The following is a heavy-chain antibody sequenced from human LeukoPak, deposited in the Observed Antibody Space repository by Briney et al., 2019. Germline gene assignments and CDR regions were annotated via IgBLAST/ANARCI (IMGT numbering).Heavy chain of an antibody. CDR2: IYSGGST. CDR1: GFTVSSNY. J-gene: IGHJ4*02. Sequence: GGSLRLSCAASGFTVSSNYMSWVRQAPGKGLEWVSVIYSGGSTYYADSVKGRFTVSRDNSKNTLYLQMNSLRAEDTAMYYCAARPLRGLYYDFWSGYPYSYWGQGSLVTVSS. D-gene: IGHD3-3*01. V-gene: IGHV3-66*02. CDR3: AARPLRGLYYDFWSGYPYSY.